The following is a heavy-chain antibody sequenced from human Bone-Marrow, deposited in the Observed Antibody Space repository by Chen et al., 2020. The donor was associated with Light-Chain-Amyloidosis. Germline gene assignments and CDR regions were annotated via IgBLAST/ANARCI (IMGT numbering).Heavy chain of an antibody. CDR2: IRGGGGSR. J-gene: IGHJ3*02. CDR1: GFAFSSYA. CDR3: AKDISYDDILPGYPADAFDI. V-gene: IGHV3-23*04. D-gene: IGHD3-9*01. Sequence: EVQLVESGGGLLQRGGSLRLSCAASGFAFSSYAMSWVRQAPGKGLEWVAPIRGGGGSRYYGDSVKGRLTISGDNSKNALFLQRNSLRAEDTAVYYCAKDISYDDILPGYPADAFDIWGQGTMVTVSS.